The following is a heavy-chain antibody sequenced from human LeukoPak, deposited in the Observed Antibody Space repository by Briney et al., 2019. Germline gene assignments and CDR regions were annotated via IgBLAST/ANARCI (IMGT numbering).Heavy chain of an antibody. J-gene: IGHJ5*02. V-gene: IGHV3-23*01. CDR3: AKDKEWFGEANWFDP. CDR2: MSGSGGGT. D-gene: IGHD3-10*01. Sequence: AESLTLSCAAAGFTFSTSAISWVRQAPGKGLEWVSGMSGSGGGTYYADSAKGRFTISRDNSKNTLYLQISSLGDEVTDECYCAKDKEWFGEANWFDPWGQGTLVTVSS. CDR1: GFTFSTSA.